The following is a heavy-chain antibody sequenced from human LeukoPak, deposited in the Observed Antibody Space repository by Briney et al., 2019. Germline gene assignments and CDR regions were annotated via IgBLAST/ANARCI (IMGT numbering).Heavy chain of an antibody. CDR3: ATSGWYLLPGVY. V-gene: IGHV4-39*01. Sequence: SETLSLTCAVSGDSISSTNYYWGWIRQPPGKGLEWIGSIYYSGSTYYNPSLESRVTISVDTSTNQFSLKLSSVTAADTAVYYCATSGWYLLPGVYWGQGTLVTVSS. D-gene: IGHD6-19*01. CDR1: GDSISSTNYY. J-gene: IGHJ4*02. CDR2: IYYSGST.